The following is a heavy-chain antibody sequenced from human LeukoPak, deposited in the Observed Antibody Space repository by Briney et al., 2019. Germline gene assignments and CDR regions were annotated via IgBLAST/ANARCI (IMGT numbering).Heavy chain of an antibody. V-gene: IGHV1-69*04. Sequence: SVKVSCKASGGTFSSYAISWVRQAPGQGLEWMGRIIPILGIANYAQKFQGRVTITADKSTSTAYMELSSLRSGDTAVYYCARAGQIAADFDYWGQGTLVTVSS. CDR1: GGTFSSYA. D-gene: IGHD6-13*01. CDR2: IIPILGIA. J-gene: IGHJ4*02. CDR3: ARAGQIAADFDY.